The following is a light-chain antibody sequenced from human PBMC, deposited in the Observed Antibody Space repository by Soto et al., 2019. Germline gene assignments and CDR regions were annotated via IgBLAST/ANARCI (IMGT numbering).Light chain of an antibody. CDR1: QSISIY. V-gene: IGKV1-39*01. J-gene: IGKJ5*01. CDR2: AAS. CDR3: QQSYISPPIT. Sequence: DIQMTQSPSSLSASVGDRVTITCRASQSISIYLNWYQQKPGKAPKLLIYAASSLQSGVPSRFSGSGSGTDFTLTISSLQPEDFATYYCQQSYISPPITFGQGTRLEIK.